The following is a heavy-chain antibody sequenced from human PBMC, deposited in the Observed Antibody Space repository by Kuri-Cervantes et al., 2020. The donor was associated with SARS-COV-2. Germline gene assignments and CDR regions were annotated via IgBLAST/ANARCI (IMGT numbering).Heavy chain of an antibody. D-gene: IGHD2-15*01. CDR1: GFTFSSYG. CDR3: AKIPGRCSGGSCYFHY. V-gene: IGHV3-30*02. Sequence: GESLKISCAASGFTFSSYGMHWVRQAPGKGLEWVAVIWYDGSNKYYADSVKGRFTISRDNSKNTLYLQMNSLRAEDTAVYYCAKIPGRCSGGSCYFHYWGQGTLVTVSS. CDR2: IWYDGSNK. J-gene: IGHJ4*02.